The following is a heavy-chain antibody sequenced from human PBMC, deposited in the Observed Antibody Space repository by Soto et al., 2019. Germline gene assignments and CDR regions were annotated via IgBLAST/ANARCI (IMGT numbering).Heavy chain of an antibody. D-gene: IGHD3-22*01. CDR2: FDPEDGET. J-gene: IGHJ4*02. V-gene: IGHV1-24*01. CDR3: ATGAPITMIVVAKYYFDY. Sequence: GASVKVSCKVSGYTLTELSMHWVRQAPGKGHERMGGFDPEDGETIYAQKFQGRVTMTEDTSTDTAYMELSSLRSEDTAVYYCATGAPITMIVVAKYYFDYWGQGTLVTVSS. CDR1: GYTLTELS.